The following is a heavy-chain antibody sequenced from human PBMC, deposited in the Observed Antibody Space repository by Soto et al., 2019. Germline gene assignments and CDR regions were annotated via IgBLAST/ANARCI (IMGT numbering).Heavy chain of an antibody. CDR1: GGSISSYY. Sequence: QVQLQESGPGLVKPSETLSLTCTVSGGSISSYYWSWVRQPPGKGLEWIGYIYYSGITNYNPSLNSQVTISVDTSKNQFALKLSSVTAVDTAVYYGARYKSHYYYGMDVWGQGTTVTVSS. V-gene: IGHV4-59*01. CDR3: ARYKSHYYYGMDV. J-gene: IGHJ6*02. D-gene: IGHD1-20*01. CDR2: IYYSGIT.